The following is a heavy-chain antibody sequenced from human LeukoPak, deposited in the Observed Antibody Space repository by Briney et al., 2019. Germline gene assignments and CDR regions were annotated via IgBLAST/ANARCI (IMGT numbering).Heavy chain of an antibody. V-gene: IGHV2-5*02. CDR2: IYWDDDT. J-gene: IGHJ4*02. Sequence: ESGPTLVKPTQTLTLICTFSGFSLRNTGLGVGWIRQPPGKALEWLALIYWDDDTRYSPSLKSRLTIMKDASKNQVVLIMTNMDPVDTATYYCAHSSQFSGYCTGTSCYPGPPFDYWGQGTPVTVSS. CDR3: AHSSQFSGYCTGTSCYPGPPFDY. D-gene: IGHD2-2*03. CDR1: GFSLRNTGLG.